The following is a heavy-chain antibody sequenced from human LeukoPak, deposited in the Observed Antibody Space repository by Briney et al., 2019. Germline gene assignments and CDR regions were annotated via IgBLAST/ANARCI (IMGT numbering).Heavy chain of an antibody. D-gene: IGHD6-13*01. Sequence: SETLSLTCTVSGDSIRTYYWSWIRQPPGKGLEWIGYIYYSETANYNPSLKSRVTISVDTSKNQFSLKLTSVTAVDTAVYYCARVYYSSSYDYWYFDLWGRGTLVTVSS. J-gene: IGHJ2*01. V-gene: IGHV4-59*01. CDR1: GDSIRTYY. CDR3: ARVYYSSSYDYWYFDL. CDR2: IYYSETA.